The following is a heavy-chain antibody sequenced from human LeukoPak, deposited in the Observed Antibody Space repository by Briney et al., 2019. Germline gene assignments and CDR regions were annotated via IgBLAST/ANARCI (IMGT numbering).Heavy chain of an antibody. Sequence: GGSLRLSCAAPGFIFHDYAIHWVRQPPGKGLGWVSLISGDGGSTFYADSVKGRFTISRDNAKNSLYLQMNSLRAEDTAVYYCARIGYCSGGSCAYWGQGTLVTVSS. CDR2: ISGDGGST. CDR3: ARIGYCSGGSCAY. J-gene: IGHJ4*02. CDR1: GFIFHDYA. V-gene: IGHV3-43*02. D-gene: IGHD2-15*01.